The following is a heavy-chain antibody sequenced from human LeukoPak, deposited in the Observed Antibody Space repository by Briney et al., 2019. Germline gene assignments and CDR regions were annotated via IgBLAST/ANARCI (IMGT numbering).Heavy chain of an antibody. Sequence: GGSLRLSCVASGFIVSNNYMSWVRQAPGKGLEWISVIYSGGSTYYAGSVKGRFTISRDNSKNTLYLQMNSLRAEDTAVYYCACTYGGLNYFEFWGQGTLVTVSS. CDR3: ACTYGGLNYFEF. CDR1: GFIVSNNY. V-gene: IGHV3-66*01. CDR2: IYSGGST. D-gene: IGHD4-23*01. J-gene: IGHJ4*02.